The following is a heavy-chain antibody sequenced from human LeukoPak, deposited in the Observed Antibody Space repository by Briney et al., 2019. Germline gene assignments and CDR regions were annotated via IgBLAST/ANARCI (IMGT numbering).Heavy chain of an antibody. CDR1: GFTFSSYW. D-gene: IGHD5-18*01. CDR2: IKQDGSEK. V-gene: IGHV3-7*03. CDR3: ARGQKYSYGLFDY. J-gene: IGHJ4*02. Sequence: PGGSLRLSCAASGFTFSSYWMSWVRQAPGKGLEWVANIKQDGSEKYYVDSVKGRFTISRDNAKNSLYLQMNSLRAEDTAVYYCARGQKYSYGLFDYWGQGTLVTVSS.